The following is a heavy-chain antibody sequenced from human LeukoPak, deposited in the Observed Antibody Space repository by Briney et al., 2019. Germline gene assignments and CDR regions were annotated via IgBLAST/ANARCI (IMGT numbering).Heavy chain of an antibody. V-gene: IGHV4-34*01. D-gene: IGHD3-10*01. J-gene: IGHJ4*02. CDR3: AHTPLYGSGSYSVY. CDR2: INHSGST. Sequence: SETLSLTCTVSGGSISSYYWSWIRQPPGKGLEWIGEINHSGSTNYNPSLKSRVTISVDTSKNQFSLKLSSVTAADTAVYYCAHTPLYGSGSYSVYWGQGTLVTVSS. CDR1: GGSISSYY.